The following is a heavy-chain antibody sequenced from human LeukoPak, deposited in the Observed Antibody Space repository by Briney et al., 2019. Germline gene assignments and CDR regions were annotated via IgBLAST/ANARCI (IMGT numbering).Heavy chain of an antibody. CDR3: AKDPNGDYVGAFDS. D-gene: IGHD4-17*01. CDR2: ISSSSSYI. V-gene: IGHV3-21*04. CDR1: GFTFSSYS. J-gene: IGHJ3*02. Sequence: GGSLRLSCAASGFTFSSYSVNWVRQAPGKGLEWVSSISSSSSYIYYADSVKGRFTISRDNAKNSLYLQMNSLRAEDTAIYYCAKDPNGDYVGAFDSWGQGTMVTVSS.